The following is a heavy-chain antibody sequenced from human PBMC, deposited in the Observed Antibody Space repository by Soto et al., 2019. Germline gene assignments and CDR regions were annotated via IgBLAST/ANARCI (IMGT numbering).Heavy chain of an antibody. CDR2: IVVGSGNT. Sequence: QMQLVQSGPEVKKPGTSVKVSCKASGFTFTSSAVQWVRQARGQRLEWIGWIVVGSGNTNYAQKFQERVTITRDMSTSTAYMELSSLRSEDTAVYYCAADREIAAAGTGYWGQGTLVTVSS. CDR3: AADREIAAAGTGY. D-gene: IGHD6-13*01. CDR1: GFTFTSSA. V-gene: IGHV1-58*01. J-gene: IGHJ4*02.